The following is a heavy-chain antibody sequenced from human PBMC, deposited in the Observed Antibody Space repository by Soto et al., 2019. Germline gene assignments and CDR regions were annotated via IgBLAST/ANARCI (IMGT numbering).Heavy chain of an antibody. D-gene: IGHD4-4*01. CDR2: IWYDGSNK. V-gene: IGHV3-33*01. J-gene: IGHJ6*02. Sequence: ESGGGVVQPGRSLRLSCAASGFTFSSYGMHWVRQAPGKGLEWVAVIWYDGSNKYYADSVKGRFTISRDNSKNTLYLQMNSLRAEDTAVYYCAREVGTTSYYYYGMDVWGQGTTVTVSS. CDR1: GFTFSSYG. CDR3: AREVGTTSYYYYGMDV.